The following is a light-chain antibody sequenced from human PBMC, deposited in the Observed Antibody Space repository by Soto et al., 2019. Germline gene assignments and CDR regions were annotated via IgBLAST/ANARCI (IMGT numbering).Light chain of an antibody. CDR2: RAS. Sequence: EIVLTQSPGTLSLSPGERATLSCRASESVSSNLAWCQQKPGQAPRLLIYRASTRATGIPPRFSGSGSGTEFTLSISSLQSTDFAVYYCQQYYDWPSLTFGGGTKVDIK. J-gene: IGKJ4*01. CDR1: ESVSSN. V-gene: IGKV3-15*01. CDR3: QQYYDWPSLT.